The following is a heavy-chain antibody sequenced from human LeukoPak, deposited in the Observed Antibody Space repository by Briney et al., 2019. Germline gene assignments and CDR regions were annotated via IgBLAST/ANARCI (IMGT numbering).Heavy chain of an antibody. Sequence: SETLSLTCAFYGGSFSGYYWSWIRQPPGKGLEWIGEINHSGSTNYNPSLKSRVTISVDTSKNQFSLKLSSVTAADTAVYYCARGGTAYYDILTGYYPNGFYYGMDVWGQGPTVTVSS. V-gene: IGHV4-34*01. D-gene: IGHD3-9*01. J-gene: IGHJ6*02. CDR2: INHSGST. CDR3: ARGGTAYYDILTGYYPNGFYYGMDV. CDR1: GGSFSGYY.